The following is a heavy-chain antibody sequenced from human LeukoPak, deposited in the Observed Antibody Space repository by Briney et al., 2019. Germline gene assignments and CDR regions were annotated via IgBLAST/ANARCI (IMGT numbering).Heavy chain of an antibody. CDR2: INHSGST. CDR1: GGSFSGYY. J-gene: IGHJ3*02. V-gene: IGHV4-34*01. CDR3: ARAYQGAFDI. Sequence: SSETLSLTCAVYGGSFSGYYWSWIRQPPGKGLEWIGEINHSGSTNYNPSLKSRVTISVDTSKNQFSLKLSSVTAADTAVYYCARAYQGAFDIWGQGTMVTVSS.